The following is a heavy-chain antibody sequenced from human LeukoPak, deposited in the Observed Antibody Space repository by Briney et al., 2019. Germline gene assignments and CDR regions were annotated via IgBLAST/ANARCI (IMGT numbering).Heavy chain of an antibody. J-gene: IGHJ4*02. Sequence: GGSLRLSCAASGFTVSSNYMSWVRQAPGKGLEWVSVIYSGGSTYYADSVKGRFTISRDNSKNTLYLQMSSLRAEDTAVYYCVKSPYNWNAHCDYWGQGTLVTVSS. D-gene: IGHD1-20*01. CDR3: VKSPYNWNAHCDY. CDR1: GFTVSSNY. CDR2: IYSGGST. V-gene: IGHV3-53*05.